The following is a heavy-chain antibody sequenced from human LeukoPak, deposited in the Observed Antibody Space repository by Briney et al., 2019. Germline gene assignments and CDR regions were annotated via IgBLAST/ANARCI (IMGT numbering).Heavy chain of an antibody. Sequence: GESLKISCKGSGYSFTSYWIGWVRQMPGKGLEWMGIIYPGDSDTRYSPSFQGQVTISADKSISTAYLQWSSLKASDTAMYYCARSGCSGGSCYFNWFDPWGQGTLVTVSS. CDR1: GYSFTSYW. J-gene: IGHJ5*02. D-gene: IGHD2-15*01. CDR2: IYPGDSDT. V-gene: IGHV5-51*01. CDR3: ARSGCSGGSCYFNWFDP.